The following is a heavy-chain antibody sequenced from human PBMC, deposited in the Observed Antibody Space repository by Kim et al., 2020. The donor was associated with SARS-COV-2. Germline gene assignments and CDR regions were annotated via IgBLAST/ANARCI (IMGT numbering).Heavy chain of an antibody. CDR1: GDSVSSNSTT. CDR3: ARDLYVQGTVKTSGKD. D-gene: IGHD1-7*01. CDR2: TYYRSKWYN. Sequence: SQTLSLTCAISGDSVSSNSTTWHWIRQSTSRGLEWLGRTYYRSKWYNDYAVSVKSRISINPDTSKNQFSLQLNSVTPEDTAVYYCARDLYVQGTVKTSGKDWGQGTLVTVSS. V-gene: IGHV6-1*01. J-gene: IGHJ4*02.